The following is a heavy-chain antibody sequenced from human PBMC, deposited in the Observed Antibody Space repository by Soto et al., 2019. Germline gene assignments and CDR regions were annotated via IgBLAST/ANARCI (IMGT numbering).Heavy chain of an antibody. D-gene: IGHD5-18*01. CDR3: ARLKGNGYSYGPTYYYYGMDV. CDR2: IDPSDSYT. CDR1: GYSFTCYW. V-gene: IGHV5-10-1*01. J-gene: IGHJ6*02. Sequence: GESLKISCKGSGYSFTCYWISWVRQMPGKGLEWMGRIDPSDSYTNYSPSFQGHVTISADKSISTAYLQWSSLKASDTAMYYCARLKGNGYSYGPTYYYYGMDVWGQGTTVTVSS.